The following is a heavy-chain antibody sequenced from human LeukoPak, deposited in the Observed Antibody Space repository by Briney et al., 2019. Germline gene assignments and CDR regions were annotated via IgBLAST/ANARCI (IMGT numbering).Heavy chain of an antibody. D-gene: IGHD3-22*01. V-gene: IGHV4-39*01. Sequence: SETLSLTCTVSGGSISSSSYYWGWIRQPPGKGLEWIGSIYYSGSTYYNPSLKSRVTISVDTSKNQFPLKLSSVTAADTAVYYCAELRYYYDSSGSGGYYFDYWGQGTLVTVSS. CDR2: IYYSGST. J-gene: IGHJ4*02. CDR3: AELRYYYDSSGSGGYYFDY. CDR1: GGSISSSSYY.